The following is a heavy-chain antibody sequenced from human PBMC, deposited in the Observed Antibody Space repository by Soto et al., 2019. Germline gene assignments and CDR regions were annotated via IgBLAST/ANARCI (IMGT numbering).Heavy chain of an antibody. V-gene: IGHV1-69*13. D-gene: IGHD3-16*01. CDR3: ARGVDYDYVWGSPKSNYFDY. Sequence: SVKVSFKASGGTFSSYAISWVRQAPGQGLEWMGGIIPIFGTANYAQKFQGRVTITADESTSTAYMELSSLRSEDTAVYYCARGVDYDYVWGSPKSNYFDYWGQGTLVTVSS. CDR1: GGTFSSYA. J-gene: IGHJ4*02. CDR2: IIPIFGTA.